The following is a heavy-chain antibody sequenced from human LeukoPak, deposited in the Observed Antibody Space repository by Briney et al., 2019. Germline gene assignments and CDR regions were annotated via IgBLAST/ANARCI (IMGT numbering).Heavy chain of an antibody. CDR2: ISSSSSYI. J-gene: IGHJ5*02. CDR3: AREGSSWYRYNWFDP. Sequence: PGGSLRLSCAASGFTFSSYSMNWVRQAPGKGLEWVSSISSSSSYIYYADSVKGRFTISRDNAKNSLYPQMNSLRAEDTAVYYCAREGSSWYRYNWFDPWGQGTLVTVSS. CDR1: GFTFSSYS. V-gene: IGHV3-21*01. D-gene: IGHD6-13*01.